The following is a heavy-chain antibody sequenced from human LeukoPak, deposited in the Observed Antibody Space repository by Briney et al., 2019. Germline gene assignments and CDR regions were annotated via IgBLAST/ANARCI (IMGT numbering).Heavy chain of an antibody. Sequence: GGSLRLSCAASGFTFSNAWMSWVRQAPGKGLEWVGRIKSKTDGGTTDYAAPVKGRFTISRDNSKNTLYLQMNSLRAEDTAVYYCANTFIAARLKFDPWGQGTLVTVSS. D-gene: IGHD6-6*01. J-gene: IGHJ5*02. CDR3: ANTFIAARLKFDP. CDR2: IKSKTDGGTT. V-gene: IGHV3-15*01. CDR1: GFTFSNAW.